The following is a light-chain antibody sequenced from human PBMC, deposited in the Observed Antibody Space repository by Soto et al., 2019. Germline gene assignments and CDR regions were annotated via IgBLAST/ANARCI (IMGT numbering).Light chain of an antibody. V-gene: IGKV1-6*01. CDR2: GAS. CDR3: LQDHNYFWT. Sequence: AVQMTQSPSSLSASVGDRVTITCRASQDIRNYLGWYQQKPGKAPKLLIYGASSLQSGVPSRFAGSGSGTDFTRTISSLQPEDSASYFCLQDHNYFWTFGQGTKVEVK. CDR1: QDIRNY. J-gene: IGKJ1*01.